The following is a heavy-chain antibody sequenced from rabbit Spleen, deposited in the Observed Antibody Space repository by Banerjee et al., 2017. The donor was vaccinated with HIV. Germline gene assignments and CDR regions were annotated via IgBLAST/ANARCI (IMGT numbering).Heavy chain of an antibody. D-gene: IGHD4-2*01. CDR3: ARDAAGREDFNL. CDR2: IYTGDGST. Sequence: QSLEESGGDLVKPEGSLTLTCTASGFDFSSYYYICWVRQAPGKGLEWIGCIYTGDGSTYYASWAKGRFTISKTSSTTVTLQMTSLTAADTATYFCARDAAGREDFNLWGPGTLVTVS. V-gene: IGHV1S40*01. CDR1: GFDFSSYYY. J-gene: IGHJ4*01.